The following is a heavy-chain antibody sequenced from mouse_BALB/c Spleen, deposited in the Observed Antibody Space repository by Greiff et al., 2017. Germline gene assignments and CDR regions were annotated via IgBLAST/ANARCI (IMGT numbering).Heavy chain of an antibody. J-gene: IGHJ1*01. CDR3: ARQGSHYYGHTPWYFDV. CDR2: ISSGGSYT. Sequence: EVMLVESGGGLVKPGGSLKLSCAASGFTFSSYAMSWVRQTPEKRLEWVATISSGGSYTYYPDSVKGRFTISRDNAKNTLYLQMSSLRSEDTAMYYCARQGSHYYGHTPWYFDVWGAGTTVTVSS. CDR1: GFTFSSYA. D-gene: IGHD1-2*01. V-gene: IGHV5-9-3*01.